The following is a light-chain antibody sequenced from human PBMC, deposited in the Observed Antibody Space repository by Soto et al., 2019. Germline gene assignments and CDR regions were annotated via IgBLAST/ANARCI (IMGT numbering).Light chain of an antibody. V-gene: IGLV2-8*01. CDR3: SSYAGSNNFGV. CDR2: EVS. Sequence: QSALTQPPSASGSPGQSVTISCTGSSSDVGRYNYVSWYQQHPGKAPKLMIYEVSKRPSGVPDRFSGSKSGNTASLTVSGLQADDEADYYCSSYAGSNNFGVFGGGTKVTVL. CDR1: SSDVGRYNY. J-gene: IGLJ2*01.